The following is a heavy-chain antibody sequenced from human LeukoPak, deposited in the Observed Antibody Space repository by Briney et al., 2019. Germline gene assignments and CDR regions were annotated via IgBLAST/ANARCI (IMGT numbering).Heavy chain of an antibody. CDR2: IFWDDEK. D-gene: IGHD1-26*01. CDR3: ARRMYSGSYDFDY. J-gene: IGHJ4*02. V-gene: IGHV2-5*02. Sequence: SGPTLVKPTQTLTLTCTFSGFSLSTPGVGVGWFRQPPGKALECLALIFWDDEKRYSPSLKNRLTITKATSENEVVLIMTNVDPVDTGTYYCARRMYSGSYDFDYWGQGTLVTVSS. CDR1: GFSLSTPGVG.